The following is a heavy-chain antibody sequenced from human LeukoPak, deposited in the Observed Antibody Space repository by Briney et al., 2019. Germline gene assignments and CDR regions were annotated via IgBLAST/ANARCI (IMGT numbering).Heavy chain of an antibody. CDR3: ARASFPYSGSYLIDY. V-gene: IGHV3-9*01. D-gene: IGHD1-26*01. CDR2: ISWKSGTI. CDR1: GFTFDDFA. J-gene: IGHJ4*02. Sequence: GGSLRLSCAASGFTFDDFAMHWVRQAPGKGLEWVSGISWKSGTIDYAGSVKGRFTISRDNAKNTLYLQMNSLRAEDTAVYYCARASFPYSGSYLIDYWGQGTLVTVSS.